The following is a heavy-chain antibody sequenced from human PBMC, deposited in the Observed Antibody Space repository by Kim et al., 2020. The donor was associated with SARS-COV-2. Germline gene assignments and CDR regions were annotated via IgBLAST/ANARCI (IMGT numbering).Heavy chain of an antibody. D-gene: IGHD2-2*01. Sequence: GGSLRLSCAASGFTFSSYGMHWVRQAPGKGLEWVAVISYDGSNKYYADSVKGRFTISRDNSKNTLYLQMNSLRAEDTAVYYCAKDGVVVVPAATPSGYY. CDR1: GFTFSSYG. J-gene: IGHJ6*01. CDR3: AKDGVVVVPAATPSGYY. CDR2: ISYDGSNK. V-gene: IGHV3-30*18.